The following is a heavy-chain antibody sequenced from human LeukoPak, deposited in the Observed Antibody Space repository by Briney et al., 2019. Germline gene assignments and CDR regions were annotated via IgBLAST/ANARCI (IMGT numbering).Heavy chain of an antibody. CDR3: ARDDCSGGSCYLVRGMDV. CDR2: ISYDGSNK. V-gene: IGHV3-30-3*01. D-gene: IGHD2-15*01. J-gene: IGHJ6*02. CDR1: GFTFSSYA. Sequence: PGGSLRLSCAASGFTFSSYAMHWVRQAPGKGLEWVAVISYDGSNKYYADSVKGRFTISRDNSKNTLYLQMNSLRAEDTAVYYCARDDCSGGSCYLVRGMDVRGQGTTVTVSS.